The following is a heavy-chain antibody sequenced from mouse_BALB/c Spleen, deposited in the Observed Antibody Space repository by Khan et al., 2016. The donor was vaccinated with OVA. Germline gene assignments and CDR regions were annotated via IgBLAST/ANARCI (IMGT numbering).Heavy chain of an antibody. CDR1: GFSLTGYG. V-gene: IGHV2-6-7*01. J-gene: IGHJ3*01. Sequence: QVQLQQSGPGLVAPSQSLSITCTVSGFSLTGYGVNWVRQPPGKGLEWLGMIWSDGSTDYNSALKSRLNISEDNSKSQVFLKMNGLQTDDTARYYCARELRLGGFAYWGQGTLVTVSA. CDR3: ARELRLGGFAY. CDR2: IWSDGST. D-gene: IGHD1-2*01.